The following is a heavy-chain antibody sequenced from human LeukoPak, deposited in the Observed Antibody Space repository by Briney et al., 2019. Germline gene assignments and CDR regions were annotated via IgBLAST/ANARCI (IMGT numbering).Heavy chain of an antibody. D-gene: IGHD2-15*01. Sequence: GGSLRLSCAASGFTFSSYSMNWVRQAPGKGLEWVSSISSSSSYIYYADSVKGRFTISRDNAKNSLYLRMNSLRAEDTAVYYCARDIVVVVAAIRYYYGMDVWGQGTTVTVSS. CDR1: GFTFSSYS. CDR3: ARDIVVVVAAIRYYYGMDV. V-gene: IGHV3-21*01. J-gene: IGHJ6*02. CDR2: ISSSSSYI.